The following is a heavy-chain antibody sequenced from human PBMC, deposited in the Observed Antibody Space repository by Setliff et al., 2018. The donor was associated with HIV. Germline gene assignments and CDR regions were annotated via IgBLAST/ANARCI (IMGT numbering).Heavy chain of an antibody. Sequence: ASVKVSCKASGYTFTIYDITWVRQAPGQGLEWMGWISAYNVNTNYAQKLQGRVTMTADTSTSTAYMELRSLRSDDTAVYYCAREGYSVDAFDIWGQGTMVTVSS. V-gene: IGHV1-18*01. CDR2: ISAYNVNT. CDR3: AREGYSVDAFDI. CDR1: GYTFTIYD. D-gene: IGHD4-4*01. J-gene: IGHJ3*02.